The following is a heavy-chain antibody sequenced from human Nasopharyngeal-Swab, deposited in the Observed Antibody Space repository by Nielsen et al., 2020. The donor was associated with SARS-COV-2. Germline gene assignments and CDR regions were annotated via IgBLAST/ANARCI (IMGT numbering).Heavy chain of an antibody. D-gene: IGHD6-13*01. J-gene: IGHJ4*02. Sequence: GESLKISCAASGFTFSKFWVNWVRQAPGKGLEWVANIKEDGSEAHYVDSVKGRFTISRDDANNSLYLQMNSLRAGDTGVYYCARGGSSFPFDYWGPGTLVTVSS. CDR1: GFTFSKFW. CDR2: IKEDGSEA. CDR3: ARGGSSFPFDY. V-gene: IGHV3-7*01.